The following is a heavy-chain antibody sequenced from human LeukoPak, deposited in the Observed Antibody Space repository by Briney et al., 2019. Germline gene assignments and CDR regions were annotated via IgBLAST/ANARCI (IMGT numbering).Heavy chain of an antibody. CDR2: IYYSGST. CDR3: ARPTITMVRGFDP. Sequence: SETLSLTCTVSGGSISSSSYYWGWIRQPPGKGLEWIGSIYYSGSTNYNPSLKSRVTISVDTSKDQFSLKLSSVTAADTAVYYCARPTITMVRGFDPWGQGSLVTVSS. D-gene: IGHD3-10*01. V-gene: IGHV4-39*01. CDR1: GGSISSSSYY. J-gene: IGHJ5*02.